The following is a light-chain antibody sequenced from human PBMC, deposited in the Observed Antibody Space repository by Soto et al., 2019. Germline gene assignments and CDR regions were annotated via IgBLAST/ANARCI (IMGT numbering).Light chain of an antibody. J-gene: IGKJ1*01. V-gene: IGKV3-11*01. CDR2: DAS. Sequence: EIVLTQSLATLSLSPGERATLSCLASQSVSSYLAWYQQKPGQAPRLLIYDASNRATGIPARFSGSGSGTDFTLTISSLEPEDFAVYYCQQRSNWPRTFGQGTKVDIK. CDR3: QQRSNWPRT. CDR1: QSVSSY.